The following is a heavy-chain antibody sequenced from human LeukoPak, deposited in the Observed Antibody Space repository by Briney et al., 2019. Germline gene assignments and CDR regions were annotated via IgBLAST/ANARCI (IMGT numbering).Heavy chain of an antibody. CDR2: INPNSGGT. V-gene: IGHV1-2*02. CDR3: ARGFSSWYLSPYYLEY. J-gene: IGHJ4*02. Sequence: GASVTVSCKASGYTFTGYYMHWVRQVPGQAREWMGWINPNSGGTNYAQKFQGRVTMTRDTSITTAYMELSRLRSDDTAVYYCARGFSSWYLSPYYLEYCGQGTPVTVSS. D-gene: IGHD6-13*01. CDR1: GYTFTGYY.